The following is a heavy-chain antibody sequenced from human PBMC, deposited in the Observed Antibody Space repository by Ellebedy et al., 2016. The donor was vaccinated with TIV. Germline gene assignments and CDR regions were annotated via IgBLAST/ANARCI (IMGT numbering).Heavy chain of an antibody. CDR2: TFHSRST. CDR1: GGSISSTIW. J-gene: IGHJ3*02. Sequence: MPSETLSLTCAVSGGSISSTIWWTWVRQPPGKGLDWIRETFHSRSTNYNPSLNSRVTISVDKSNNQFSLRLTSVTAADTAVYYCARGEMTTVMAEIWGQGTMVTVSS. CDR3: ARGEMTTVMAEI. D-gene: IGHD5-24*01. V-gene: IGHV4-4*02.